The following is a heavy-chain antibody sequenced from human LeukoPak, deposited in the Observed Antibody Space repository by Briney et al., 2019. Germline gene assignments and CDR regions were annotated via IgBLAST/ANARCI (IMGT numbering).Heavy chain of an antibody. D-gene: IGHD5-18*01. J-gene: IGHJ3*02. Sequence: SETLSLTCTVSGDSINNYYWHWIRQPPGKGLEWIGYIYYSGSTHYNPSLKSRVTISLDTSKNQFSLKLSSVTAADTAVYYCARENVDTAMVDDAFDIWGQGTMVSVSS. CDR3: ARENVDTAMVDDAFDI. CDR1: GDSINNYY. CDR2: IYYSGST. V-gene: IGHV4-59*01.